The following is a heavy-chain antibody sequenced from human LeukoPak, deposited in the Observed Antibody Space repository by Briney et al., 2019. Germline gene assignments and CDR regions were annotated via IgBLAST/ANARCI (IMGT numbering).Heavy chain of an antibody. CDR2: IGYDGRHK. D-gene: IGHD3-10*01. J-gene: IGHJ4*02. CDR1: GFPFSDFP. CDR3: ARDMVKGAPDYLDY. Sequence: HPGGSLRLSCAVSGFPFSDFPFHWVRQAPGKGLEWVAVIGYDGRHKYYADSVKGRFTISRDDSKSTLFLQMNTLRPDDTAVYYCARDMVKGAPDYLDYWAREPWSPSPQ. V-gene: IGHV3-30*14.